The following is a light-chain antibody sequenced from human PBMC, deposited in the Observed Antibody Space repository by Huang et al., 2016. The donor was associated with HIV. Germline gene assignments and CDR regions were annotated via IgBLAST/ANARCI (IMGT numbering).Light chain of an antibody. V-gene: IGKV3-11*01. CDR3: QQCSNWQIT. Sequence: FVLTQSPATLSSSPGESATLSCRASQTVRNYLALYQQKPGQAPRLLIYDSSKRVTGMPARFTGSGCGTDFTLTISSLEPEDFAIYYCQQCSNWQITFGQGTRLEIK. CDR1: QTVRNY. CDR2: DSS. J-gene: IGKJ5*01.